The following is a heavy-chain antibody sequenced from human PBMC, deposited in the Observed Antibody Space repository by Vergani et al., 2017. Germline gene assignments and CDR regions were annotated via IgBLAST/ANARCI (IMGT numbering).Heavy chain of an antibody. D-gene: IGHD2-21*01. V-gene: IGHV3-15*07. CDR3: TTGHRYCGDGSCYWLRDHHYYGMDV. J-gene: IGHJ6*02. CDR1: GFSFRNAW. Sequence: EVQLVESGGGIVKPGGSLRLSCVASGFSFRNAWMNWVRRTPGKGLEWVGRIKSTFDSGTTAYAAAGKGRITISRDDSKNTLFLQMNGLKTEDIGVYYCTTGHRYCGDGSCYWLRDHHYYGMDVWGQGTTVTVSS. CDR2: IKSTFDSGTT.